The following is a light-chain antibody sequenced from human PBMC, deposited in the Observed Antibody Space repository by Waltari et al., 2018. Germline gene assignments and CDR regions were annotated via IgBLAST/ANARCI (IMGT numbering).Light chain of an antibody. CDR3: HSRDSSSTRF. Sequence: SSELTQDPTVSVALGQTVRITCPGDSLRRYSPSRYQQRPGQAPILVFYGQSSRPSGIPDRFSGSISGNTASLTITGAQAEDEADYYCHSRDSSSTRFFGGGTRLTV. CDR1: SLRRYS. V-gene: IGLV3-19*01. CDR2: GQS. J-gene: IGLJ2*01.